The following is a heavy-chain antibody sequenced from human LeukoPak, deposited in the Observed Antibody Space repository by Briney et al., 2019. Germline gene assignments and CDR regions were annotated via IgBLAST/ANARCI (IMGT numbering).Heavy chain of an antibody. D-gene: IGHD3-22*01. CDR2: ISSSSSYI. CDR3: ARDSSPYYDSSGLTP. CDR1: GFTFSSYS. Sequence: GGSLRLPCAASGFTFSSYSMNWVRQAPGKGLEWVSSISSSSSYIYYADSVKGRFTISRDNAKNSLYLQMNSLRAEDTAVYYCARDSSPYYDSSGLTPWGQGTLVTVSS. J-gene: IGHJ5*02. V-gene: IGHV3-21*01.